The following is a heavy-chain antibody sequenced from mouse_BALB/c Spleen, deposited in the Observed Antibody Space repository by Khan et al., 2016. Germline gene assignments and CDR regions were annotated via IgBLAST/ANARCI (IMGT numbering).Heavy chain of an antibody. D-gene: IGHD1-2*01. J-gene: IGHJ1*01. CDR2: ISYSGST. CDR1: GYSITSDYA. Sequence: VQLKESGPGLVKPSQSLSLTCTVTGYSITSDYAWNWIRQFPGNKLEWMGYISYSGSTSYNPSLKSRISITRDTSKNQFFLQLNSVTTEDTATYYCARGQYYGYWYFAVWGAGTTGTVSS. CDR3: ARGQYYGYWYFAV. V-gene: IGHV3-2*02.